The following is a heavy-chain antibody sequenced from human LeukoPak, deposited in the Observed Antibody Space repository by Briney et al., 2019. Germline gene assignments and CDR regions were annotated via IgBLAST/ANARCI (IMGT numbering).Heavy chain of an antibody. CDR1: RFTLSSYG. CDR3: ARWVYDYGDLNWYFDL. J-gene: IGHJ2*01. D-gene: IGHD4-17*01. Sequence: GGSLRLSCAASRFTLSSYGMHWVRQAPGKGLEWVAFIRYDGSNKYYADSVKGRFTISRDNSKNTLYMQMNSLRAEDTAVYYCARWVYDYGDLNWYFDLWGRGTLVTVSS. V-gene: IGHV3-30*02. CDR2: IRYDGSNK.